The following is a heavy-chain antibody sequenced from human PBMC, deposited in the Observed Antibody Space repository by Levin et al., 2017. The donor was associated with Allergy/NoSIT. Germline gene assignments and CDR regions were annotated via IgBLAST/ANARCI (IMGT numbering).Heavy chain of an antibody. J-gene: IGHJ6*02. V-gene: IGHV4-31*03. CDR2: ISYSGSA. Sequence: SESLSLTCSVSGDSVSRGNYYWSWIRHRPGAGLEWIGFISYSGSAYYNPSLKSRLSVSLDTSKNQFSLKLTSVTVADTAVYYCARDECAWFGECYGMDVWGQGTTVTVSS. CDR3: ARDECAWFGECYGMDV. D-gene: IGHD3-10*01. CDR1: GDSVSRGNYY.